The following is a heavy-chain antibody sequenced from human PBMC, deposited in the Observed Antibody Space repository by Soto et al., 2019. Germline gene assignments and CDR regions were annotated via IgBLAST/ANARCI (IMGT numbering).Heavy chain of an antibody. CDR1: GFTFSNYG. CDR2: IWYDGSNK. V-gene: IGHV3-33*01. CDR3: ARSRDGYNLFDS. J-gene: IGHJ4*02. Sequence: PGGSLRLSCAASGFTFSNYGMHWVRQAPGKGLEWVALIWYDGSNKYYVDSVKGRFTISRDNSKNTLFLQMNSLRAEDTAVYYCARSRDGYNLFDSWGQGTLVTV. D-gene: IGHD5-12*01.